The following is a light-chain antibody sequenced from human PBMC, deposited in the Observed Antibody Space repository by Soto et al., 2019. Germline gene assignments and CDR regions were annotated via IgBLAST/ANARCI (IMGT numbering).Light chain of an antibody. CDR1: QSISSW. CDR2: DAS. V-gene: IGKV1-5*01. CDR3: QQYSSYPVT. Sequence: DIQMTQSPSTLSASVGDRVTITCRASQSISSWLAWYQQKPGKAPKLLIYDASSLESGVPSRFSGRGSGTKFAPTVSSPQPDDFATYDCQQYSSYPVTFGGGTKVESK. J-gene: IGKJ4*01.